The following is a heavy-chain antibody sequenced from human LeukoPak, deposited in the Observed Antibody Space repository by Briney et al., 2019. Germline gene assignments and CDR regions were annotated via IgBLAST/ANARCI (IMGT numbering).Heavy chain of an antibody. J-gene: IGHJ2*01. Sequence: GGSLRLSCAASGFTSSSYGMSWVRQAPGKGLEWVAVISYDGSNKYYADSVKGRFTISRDNSKNTLYLQMNSLRAEDTAVYYCAKAYGRYFDLWGRGTLVTVSS. D-gene: IGHD4-17*01. CDR1: GFTSSSYG. CDR3: AKAYGRYFDL. V-gene: IGHV3-30*18. CDR2: ISYDGSNK.